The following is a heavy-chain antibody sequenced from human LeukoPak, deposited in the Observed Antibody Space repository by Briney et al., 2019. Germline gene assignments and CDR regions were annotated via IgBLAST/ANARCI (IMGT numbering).Heavy chain of an antibody. D-gene: IGHD2-15*01. Sequence: SETLSLTCTVSGGSISGSSYYWGWIRQPPGKGLEWIGSIYYSGSTYYNPSLKSRVTISVDTSKNQFSLKLSSVTAADTAVYYCARDANPAFDYWGQGTLVTVSS. CDR2: IYYSGST. J-gene: IGHJ4*02. V-gene: IGHV4-39*07. CDR3: ARDANPAFDY. CDR1: GGSISGSSYY.